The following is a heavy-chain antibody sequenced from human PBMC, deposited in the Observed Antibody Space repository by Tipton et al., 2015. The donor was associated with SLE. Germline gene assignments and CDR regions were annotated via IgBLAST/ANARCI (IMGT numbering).Heavy chain of an antibody. CDR3: AKDPYSYSSDWTGPFDI. CDR2: IRYDGSEE. Sequence: GSLRLSCAPSGFTFDIYDMHWVRQAPGKGLEWVAFIRYDGSEEYYADSVKGRFTISRDNSNNTLFLQMTSLRAEDTAVYYCAKDPYSYSSDWTGPFDIWGQVTMVTVSS. D-gene: IGHD6-19*01. V-gene: IGHV3-30*02. J-gene: IGHJ3*02. CDR1: GFTFDIYD.